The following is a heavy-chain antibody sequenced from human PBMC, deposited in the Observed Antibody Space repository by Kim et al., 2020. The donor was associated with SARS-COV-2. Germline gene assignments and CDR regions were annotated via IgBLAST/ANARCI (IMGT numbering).Heavy chain of an antibody. V-gene: IGHV3-9*01. CDR3: AKAIGPDGDLGGENAFDI. D-gene: IGHD1-26*01. J-gene: IGHJ3*02. Sequence: GGSLRLSCAASGFTFDDYAMHWVRQAPGKGLEWVSGISWNSGSIGYADSVKGRFTISRDNAKNSLYLQMNSLRAEDTALYYCAKAIGPDGDLGGENAFDIWGQGTMVTVSS. CDR2: ISWNSGSI. CDR1: GFTFDDYA.